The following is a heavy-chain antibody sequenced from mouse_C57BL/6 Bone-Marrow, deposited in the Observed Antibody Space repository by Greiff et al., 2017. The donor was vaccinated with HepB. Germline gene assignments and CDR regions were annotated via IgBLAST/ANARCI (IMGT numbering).Heavy chain of an antibody. CDR2: ISSGGSYT. Sequence: EVHLVESGGDLVKPGGSLKLSCAASGFTFSSYGMSWVRQTPDKMLEWVATISSGGSYTYYPDSVKGRFTISRDNAKNTLYLQMSSLKSEDTAMYYCARHDYGGYFDVWGTGTTVTVSS. CDR1: GFTFSSYG. V-gene: IGHV5-6*01. CDR3: ARHDYGGYFDV. D-gene: IGHD1-1*01. J-gene: IGHJ1*03.